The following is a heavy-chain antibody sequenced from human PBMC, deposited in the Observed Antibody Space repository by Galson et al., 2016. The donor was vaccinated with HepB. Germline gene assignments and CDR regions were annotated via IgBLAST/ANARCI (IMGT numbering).Heavy chain of an antibody. CDR3: SRGLPFHSSGWYFDS. V-gene: IGHV3-48*02. D-gene: IGHD6-19*01. Sequence: SLRLSCAASGFTFSNYNMNWVRQAPGKGMEWVSYVSPNGNTKYYADSVKGRFSISKDNAKDSLSLQMTSLRDDETAVYYCSRGLPFHSSGWYFDSWGQGNLVTVSS. CDR2: VSPNGNTK. J-gene: IGHJ4*02. CDR1: GFTFSNYN.